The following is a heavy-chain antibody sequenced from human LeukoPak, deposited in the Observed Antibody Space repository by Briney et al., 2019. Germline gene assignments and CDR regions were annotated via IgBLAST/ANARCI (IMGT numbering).Heavy chain of an antibody. D-gene: IGHD3-9*01. CDR3: ARVVDWLDAFDI. CDR2: INPNSGGT. Sequence: ASVKVSCKASGYTFTGYYMHWVRQASGQGLEWMGWINPNSGGTNYAQKFQGRVTMTRDTSISTAYMELSRLRSDDTAVYCCARVVDWLDAFDIWGQGTMVTVSS. V-gene: IGHV1-2*02. J-gene: IGHJ3*02. CDR1: GYTFTGYY.